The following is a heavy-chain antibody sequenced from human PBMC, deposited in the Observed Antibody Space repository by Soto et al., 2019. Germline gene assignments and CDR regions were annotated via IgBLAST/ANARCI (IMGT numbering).Heavy chain of an antibody. V-gene: IGHV1-3*01. Sequence: PSVKVSCKASGYTFTSYAMHWVRQAPGQRLEWMGWINAGNGNTKYSQKFQGRVTITRDTSASTAYMELSSLRSEDTAVYYCARGNWTYVRPFDYWGQGTLVTVSS. CDR3: ARGNWTYVRPFDY. CDR1: GYTFTSYA. J-gene: IGHJ4*02. CDR2: INAGNGNT. D-gene: IGHD1-7*01.